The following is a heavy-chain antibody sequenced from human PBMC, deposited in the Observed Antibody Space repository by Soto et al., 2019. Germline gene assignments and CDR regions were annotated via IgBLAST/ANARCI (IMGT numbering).Heavy chain of an antibody. CDR1: GGSISSYY. Sequence: SETLSLTCTVSGGSISSYYWSWIRQPPGKGLEWIGYIYYSGSTNYNPSLKSRVTISVDTSKNQFSLKLSSVTAADTAVYYCAGGGRQRPSGYFDYWGQGTLVTSPQ. CDR2: IYYSGST. J-gene: IGHJ4*02. V-gene: IGHV4-59*01. D-gene: IGHD1-26*01. CDR3: AGGGRQRPSGYFDY.